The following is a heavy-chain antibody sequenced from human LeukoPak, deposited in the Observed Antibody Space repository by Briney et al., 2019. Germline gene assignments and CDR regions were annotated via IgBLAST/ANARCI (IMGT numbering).Heavy chain of an antibody. CDR1: GFTFSSYA. CDR3: ARQYCTNGVCYADGFDY. D-gene: IGHD2-8*01. J-gene: IGHJ4*02. Sequence: GGSLRLSCAASGFTFSSYAMSWVRQAPGKGLEWVSSISSSSSYIYYADSVKGRFTISRDNAKNSLYLQMNSLRAEDTAVYYCARQYCTNGVCYADGFDYWGQGTLVTVSS. CDR2: ISSSSSYI. V-gene: IGHV3-21*01.